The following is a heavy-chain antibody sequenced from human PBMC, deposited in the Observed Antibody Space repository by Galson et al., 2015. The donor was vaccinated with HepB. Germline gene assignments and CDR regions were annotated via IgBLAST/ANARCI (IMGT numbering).Heavy chain of an antibody. CDR3: ARGRNYYDSTGSYDH. CDR2: VSYDGINK. Sequence: SLRLSCAASGFSFSSYGMHWVRQAPGTGLEWVAAVSYDGINKYYSDSLKGRFTISRDNSKNTLYLQMNSPRVEDTAVYYCARGRNYYDSTGSYDHWGQGTLVTVS. J-gene: IGHJ4*02. V-gene: IGHV3-30*03. CDR1: GFSFSSYG. D-gene: IGHD3-22*01.